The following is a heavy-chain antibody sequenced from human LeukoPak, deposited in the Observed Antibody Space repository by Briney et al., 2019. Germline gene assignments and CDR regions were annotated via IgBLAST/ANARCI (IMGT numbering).Heavy chain of an antibody. D-gene: IGHD6-19*01. V-gene: IGHV1-24*01. CDR1: GYTLTELS. J-gene: IGHJ4*02. CDR3: ATGAPIAVAGTYTLGLDY. CDR2: FDPEDGET. Sequence: GASVKVSCKVSGYTLTELSMHWVRQAPGKGLEWMGGFDPEDGETIYAQKFQGRVTMTEDTSTDTAYMELSSLRSEDTAVYYCATGAPIAVAGTYTLGLDYWGQGTLVTVSS.